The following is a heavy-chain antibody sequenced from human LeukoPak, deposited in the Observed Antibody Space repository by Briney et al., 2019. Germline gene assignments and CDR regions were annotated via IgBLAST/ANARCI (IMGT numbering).Heavy chain of an antibody. CDR1: GGTFSSYA. V-gene: IGHV1-69*13. J-gene: IGHJ6*02. CDR2: IIPIFGTA. D-gene: IGHD3-10*01. Sequence: SVKVSCKASGGTFSSYAISWVRQAPGQGLEWMGGIIPIFGTANYAQKFQGRVTITADESTSTAYMELSSLRSEDTAVYYCARTYYYGSGSYYPHFYYYYGMDVWGQGTTVTVSS. CDR3: ARTYYYGSGSYYPHFYYYYGMDV.